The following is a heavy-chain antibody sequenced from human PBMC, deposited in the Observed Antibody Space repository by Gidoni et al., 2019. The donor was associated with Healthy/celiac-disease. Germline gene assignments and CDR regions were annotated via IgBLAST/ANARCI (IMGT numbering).Heavy chain of an antibody. J-gene: IGHJ3*02. CDR2: IYSGGST. V-gene: IGHV3-53*01. Sequence: EVQLVESGGGLIQPGGSLRLSCAASGFTVSSNYMNWVRQAPGKGLEWVSVIYSGGSTYYADSVKGRFTISRDNSKNTLYLQMNSRRAEDTAVYYCARESGSYCGGDCIDDAFDIWGQGTMVTVSS. CDR1: GFTVSSNY. CDR3: ARESGSYCGGDCIDDAFDI. D-gene: IGHD2-21*02.